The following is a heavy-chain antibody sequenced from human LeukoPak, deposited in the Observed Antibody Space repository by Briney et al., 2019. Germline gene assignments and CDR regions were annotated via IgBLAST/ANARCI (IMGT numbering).Heavy chain of an antibody. CDR2: INPNSGGT. D-gene: IGHD6-13*01. J-gene: IGHJ6*03. V-gene: IGHV1-2*02. Sequence: ASVKVSCKASGYTFTGYYMHWVRQAPGQGLEWMGWINPNSGGTNYAQKFQGRVTMTRDTSISTAYMELSRLRSDDTAVYYCARGRKVPYSSSWYSSTPYYMDVWGKGTTVTVSS. CDR3: ARGRKVPYSSSWYSSTPYYMDV. CDR1: GYTFTGYY.